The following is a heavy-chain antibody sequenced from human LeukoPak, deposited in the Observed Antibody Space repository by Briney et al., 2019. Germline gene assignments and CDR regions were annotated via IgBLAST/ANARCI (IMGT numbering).Heavy chain of an antibody. V-gene: IGHV3-30*04. CDR2: ISYHGKDQ. D-gene: IGHD2-15*01. CDR1: GFIFSNYG. CDR3: VRQDCSGGSCYLDS. J-gene: IGHJ4*02. Sequence: GGSLRLSCAASGFIFSNYGMHWVRQAPGKGLDWVAVISYHGKDQYYADSVKGRFTISRDYSKNTLDLQMNSLRTEDTAVYYCVRQDCSGGSCYLDSWGQGTLVTVSS.